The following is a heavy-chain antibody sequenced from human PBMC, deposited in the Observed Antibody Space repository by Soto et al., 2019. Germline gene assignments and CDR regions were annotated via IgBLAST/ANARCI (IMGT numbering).Heavy chain of an antibody. D-gene: IGHD3-3*01. V-gene: IGHV4-31*03. Sequence: SLTCSVSDGTSGSGGYCWSWKIQHPGKGLEWIVYIYYSGSTYYNPSLKSRVTISVDTSKNQFSLKLSSVTAADTAVYYCAREDTIFGVVIIKYWGQGTLVTGSS. CDR1: DGTSGSGGYC. J-gene: IGHJ4*02. CDR2: IYYSGST. CDR3: AREDTIFGVVIIKY.